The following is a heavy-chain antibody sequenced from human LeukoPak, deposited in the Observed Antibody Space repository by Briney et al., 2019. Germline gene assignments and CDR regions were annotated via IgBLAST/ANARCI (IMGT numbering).Heavy chain of an antibody. Sequence: PSETLSLTCTVSGGSISSYYWSWIRQPPGKGLEWIGYIYYSGSTNYNPSLKSRVTISVDTSKNQFSLKLSSVTAADTAVYYCARQGIEMATIFDYWGQGTLVTVSS. D-gene: IGHD5-24*01. V-gene: IGHV4-59*01. J-gene: IGHJ4*02. CDR1: GGSISSYY. CDR2: IYYSGST. CDR3: ARQGIEMATIFDY.